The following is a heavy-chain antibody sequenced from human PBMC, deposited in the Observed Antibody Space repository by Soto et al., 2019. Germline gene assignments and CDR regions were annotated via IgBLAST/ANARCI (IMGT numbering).Heavy chain of an antibody. Sequence: QITLKESGPTLVKPTQTLTLTCTFSGFSLSTNGVGVGWIRQPPGKALEWLALIYWDDDTRYSPYLKSRLTIAKDTSKNQVVLTMTNMDPVDTATYYCAHRLGGSRFDYWGQGTLVTVSS. V-gene: IGHV2-5*02. D-gene: IGHD3-16*01. J-gene: IGHJ4*02. CDR3: AHRLGGSRFDY. CDR1: GFSLSTNGVG. CDR2: IYWDDDT.